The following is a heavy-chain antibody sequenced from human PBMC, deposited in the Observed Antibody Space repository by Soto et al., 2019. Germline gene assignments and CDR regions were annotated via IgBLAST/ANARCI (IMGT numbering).Heavy chain of an antibody. D-gene: IGHD1-26*01. J-gene: IGHJ4*01. V-gene: IGHV6-1*01. CDR1: VDILSSNSAD. CDR2: TYYRSKWYY. CDR3: ARGEQYSGRIFDY. Sequence: SQTLALTCDIPVDILSSNSADVSCVRQSPSRGFEWLRRTYYRSKWYYEYAVSVRGRIPINPGTSKNQASLQLNSVTPEDTAVYFCARGEQYSGRIFDYWGQGTLVTVSS.